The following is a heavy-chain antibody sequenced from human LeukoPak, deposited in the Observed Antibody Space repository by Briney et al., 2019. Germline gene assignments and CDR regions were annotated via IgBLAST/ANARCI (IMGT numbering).Heavy chain of an antibody. J-gene: IGHJ4*02. V-gene: IGHV3-11*06. CDR1: GFTFSDYY. CDR2: TSSSSYT. CDR3: ARAPGYSSS. Sequence: PGGSLRLSCAASGFTFSDYYMSWIRHAPGKGLEWVSYTSSSSYTNYADSVKGRFTISRDNAKTSLYLQMNSLRAEDTAVYYCARAPGYSSSWGQGTLVTVSP. D-gene: IGHD6-13*01.